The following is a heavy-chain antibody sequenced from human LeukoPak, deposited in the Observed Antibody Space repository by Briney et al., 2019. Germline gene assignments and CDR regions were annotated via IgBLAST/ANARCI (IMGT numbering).Heavy chain of an antibody. J-gene: IGHJ4*02. CDR2: IHFTGAT. Sequence: PSETLSLTCAVYGGSITGYYWSWIRQPPGKGLEWVGEIHFTGATSYNPSLKSRATISIDTSKNQVSLKLSSVTAADTAVYYCARGNILSGYCFDFWGQGALVTVSS. D-gene: IGHD3-9*01. CDR1: GGSITGYY. CDR3: ARGNILSGYCFDF. V-gene: IGHV4-34*01.